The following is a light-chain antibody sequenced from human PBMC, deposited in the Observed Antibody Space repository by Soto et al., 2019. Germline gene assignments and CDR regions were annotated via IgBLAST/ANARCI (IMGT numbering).Light chain of an antibody. CDR1: SSDVGGYNY. CDR2: EVS. Sequence: QSVLTQPASVSGSAGQSIPISCTGTSSDVGGYNYVSWYQQHPGKAPKLMIYEVSNRPSGVSNRFSGSKSGNTASLTISGLQAEDEADYYCSSYTSSSTLDVFGTGTKVTVL. J-gene: IGLJ1*01. CDR3: SSYTSSSTLDV. V-gene: IGLV2-14*01.